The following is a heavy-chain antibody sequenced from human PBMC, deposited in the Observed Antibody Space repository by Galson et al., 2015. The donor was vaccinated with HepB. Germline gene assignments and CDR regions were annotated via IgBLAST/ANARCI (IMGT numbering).Heavy chain of an antibody. CDR2: IYYSDTWTT. CDR3: GRQTHHQNPMDV. Sequence: TLSLTCTVSGGSISDHYWSWLRQSPGKGLEWIGYIYYSDTWTTNYNPSLRSRVTISFDTSNNQVSLELSSVTAADTAMYYCGRQTHHQNPMDVWGQGTTVTVS. D-gene: IGHD1-14*01. CDR1: GGSISDHY. V-gene: IGHV4-59*08. J-gene: IGHJ6*02.